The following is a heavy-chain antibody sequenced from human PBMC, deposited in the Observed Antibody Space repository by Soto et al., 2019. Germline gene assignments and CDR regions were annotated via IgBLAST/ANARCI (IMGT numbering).Heavy chain of an antibody. CDR2: MNPNSGNT. CDR1: GYTFTSYD. Sequence: ASVKVSCKASGYTFTSYDINWVRQATGQGLEWMGWMNPNSGNTGYAQKFQGRVTMTRDTSASTAYMELSSLRSEDTAVYYCARNRITMVRGVIITGWFDPWGQGTLVTVSS. CDR3: ARNRITMVRGVIITGWFDP. J-gene: IGHJ5*02. V-gene: IGHV1-8*01. D-gene: IGHD3-10*01.